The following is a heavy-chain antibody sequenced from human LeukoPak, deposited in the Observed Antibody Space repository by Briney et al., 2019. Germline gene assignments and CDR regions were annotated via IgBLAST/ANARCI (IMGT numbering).Heavy chain of an antibody. J-gene: IGHJ4*02. CDR2: ISTYNGNT. CDR3: AREIYGSGINPFDY. V-gene: IGHV1-18*01. CDR1: GYAFSSYA. D-gene: IGHD3-10*01. Sequence: ASVKVSCKASGYAFSSYAISWVRQAPGQGFEWMGWISTYNGNTNYVEKFQGRVTMTTDTSTSTAYMELRGLRSDDTAVYYCAREIYGSGINPFDYWGQGTLVTVSS.